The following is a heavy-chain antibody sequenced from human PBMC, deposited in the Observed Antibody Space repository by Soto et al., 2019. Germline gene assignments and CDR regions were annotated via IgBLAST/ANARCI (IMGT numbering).Heavy chain of an antibody. CDR3: ARDKGLDY. J-gene: IGHJ4*02. CDR1: GCSISSYY. V-gene: IGHV4-59*01. Sequence: SEALSLTCTVSGCSISSYYWSWIRQPPGKGLEWIGYIYYSGSTNYNPSLKSRVTISVDTSKNQFSLKLSSVTAADTAVYYCARDKGLDYWGQGTLVTVSS. CDR2: IYYSGST.